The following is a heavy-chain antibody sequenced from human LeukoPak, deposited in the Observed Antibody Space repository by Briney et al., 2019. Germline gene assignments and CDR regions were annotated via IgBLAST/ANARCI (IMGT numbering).Heavy chain of an antibody. Sequence: SETLFLTCTVSGGSVSSGSYYWSWIRQPPGKGLEWIGYIYYSGSTNYNPSLKSRVTISVDTSKNQFSLKLSSVTAADTAVYYCARDEAVRGEGWFDPWGQGTLVTVSS. CDR1: GGSVSSGSYY. J-gene: IGHJ5*02. V-gene: IGHV4-61*01. D-gene: IGHD3-10*01. CDR3: ARDEAVRGEGWFDP. CDR2: IYYSGST.